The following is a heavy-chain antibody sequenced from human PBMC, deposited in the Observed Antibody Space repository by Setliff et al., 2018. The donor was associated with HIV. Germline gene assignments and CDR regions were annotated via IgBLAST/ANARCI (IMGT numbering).Heavy chain of an antibody. Sequence: LKISCKGSGYSFTSYWISWVRQMPGKGLEWMGRIDPSDSYTNYSPSFQGHVTISADKSISTAYLQWSSLKASDTAMYYCARRSTAVAGTPYYYYMDVWGKGTTVTVTS. CDR2: IDPSDSYT. D-gene: IGHD6-19*01. J-gene: IGHJ6*03. CDR3: ARRSTAVAGTPYYYYMDV. V-gene: IGHV5-10-1*01. CDR1: GYSFTSYW.